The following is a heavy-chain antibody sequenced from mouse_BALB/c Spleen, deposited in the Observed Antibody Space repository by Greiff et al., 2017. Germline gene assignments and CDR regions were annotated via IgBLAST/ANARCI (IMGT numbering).Heavy chain of an antibody. CDR3: ALELGRFFDY. D-gene: IGHD4-1*01. CDR1: GYAFTNYL. J-gene: IGHJ2*01. V-gene: IGHV1-54*01. Sequence: VQLQQSGAELVRPGTSVKVSCKASGYAFTNYLIEWVKQRPGQGLEWIGVINPGSGGTNYNEKFKGKATLTADKSSSTAYMQLSSLTSDDSAVYYCALELGRFFDYWGQGTTLTVSS. CDR2: INPGSGGT.